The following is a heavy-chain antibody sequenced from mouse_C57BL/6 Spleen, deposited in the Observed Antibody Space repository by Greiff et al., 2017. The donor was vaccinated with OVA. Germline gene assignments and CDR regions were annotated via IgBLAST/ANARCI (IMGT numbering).Heavy chain of an antibody. Sequence: QVQLKQPGAELVMPGASVKLSCKASGYTFTSYWMHWVKQRPGQGLEWIGEIDPSDSYTNYNQKFKGKSTLTVDKSSSTAYMQLSSLTSEDSAVYCCARGDPRGAMDYWGQGTSVTVSS. CDR1: GYTFTSYW. CDR3: ARGDPRGAMDY. V-gene: IGHV1-69*01. J-gene: IGHJ4*01. CDR2: IDPSDSYT. D-gene: IGHD3-3*01.